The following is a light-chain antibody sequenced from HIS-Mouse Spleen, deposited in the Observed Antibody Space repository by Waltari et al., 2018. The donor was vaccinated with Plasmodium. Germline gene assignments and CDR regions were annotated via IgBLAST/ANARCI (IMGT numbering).Light chain of an antibody. CDR1: ALPKKY. J-gene: IGLJ3*02. CDR2: ADS. V-gene: IGLV3-10*01. CDR3: YSTDSSGNHRV. Sequence: SYELTQPPSVSVSPAQTARITCSGAALPKKYAYWYQQKSGPAPVLVIYADSKRPSGIPERFSGSSSGTMATLTISGAQVEDEADYYCYSTDSSGNHRVFGGGTKLTVL.